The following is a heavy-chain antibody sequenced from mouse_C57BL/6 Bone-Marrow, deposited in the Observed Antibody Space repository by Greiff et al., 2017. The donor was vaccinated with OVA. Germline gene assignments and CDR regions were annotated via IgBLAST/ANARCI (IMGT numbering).Heavy chain of an antibody. D-gene: IGHD1-1*01. CDR3: ARGYYYGSSYYWYFDV. V-gene: IGHV1-81*01. J-gene: IGHJ1*03. CDR2: IYPRSGNT. Sequence: QVQLQQSGAELARPGASVKLSCKASGYTFTSYGISWVKQRTGQGLEWIGEIYPRSGNTYYNEKFKGKATLTADKSSSTAYMELRSLTSEDSAVYFCARGYYYGSSYYWYFDVWGTGTTVTVSS. CDR1: GYTFTSYG.